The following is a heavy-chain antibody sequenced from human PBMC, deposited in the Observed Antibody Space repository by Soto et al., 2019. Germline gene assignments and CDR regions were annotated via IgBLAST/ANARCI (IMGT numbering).Heavy chain of an antibody. CDR1: GCTFSSYA. V-gene: IGHV1-69*13. J-gene: IGHJ5*02. D-gene: IGHD6-19*01. CDR2: IIPIFGTA. Sequence: GASVKVSCKSSGCTFSSYAISWVRQAPGQGLEWMGGIIPIFGTANYAQKFQGRVTITADESTSTAYMELSSLRSEDTAVYYCARDPRAWFDGFDPWGQGTLVTVSS. CDR3: ARDPRAWFDGFDP.